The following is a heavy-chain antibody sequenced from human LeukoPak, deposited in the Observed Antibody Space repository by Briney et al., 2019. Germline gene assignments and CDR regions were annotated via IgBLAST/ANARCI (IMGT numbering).Heavy chain of an antibody. J-gene: IGHJ4*02. CDR1: GFTFSSNG. D-gene: IGHD3-10*01. V-gene: IGHV3-66*01. CDR2: IYSGGST. CDR3: ARMDIGLVRD. Sequence: GGSLRLSCAASGFTFSSNGMNWVRQAPGKGLEWVSVIYSGGSTYYADSVKGRFTISRDNSKNTLYLQMNSLRAEDTAVYYCARMDIGLVRDWGQGTLVTVSS.